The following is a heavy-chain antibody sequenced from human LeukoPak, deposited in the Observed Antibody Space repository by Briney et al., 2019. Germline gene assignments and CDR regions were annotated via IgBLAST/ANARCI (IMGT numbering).Heavy chain of an antibody. CDR2: MNPNSGNT. CDR3: ARGVNYGSGTKYWFDP. V-gene: IGHV1-8*01. D-gene: IGHD3-10*01. Sequence: GASVKVSCKASGYTCTSYDINWVRQATGQGLEWMGWMNPNSGNTGYAQKFQGRVTMTRNTSISTAYMELSSLRSEDTAVYYCARGVNYGSGTKYWFDPWGQGTLVTVSS. J-gene: IGHJ5*02. CDR1: GYTCTSYD.